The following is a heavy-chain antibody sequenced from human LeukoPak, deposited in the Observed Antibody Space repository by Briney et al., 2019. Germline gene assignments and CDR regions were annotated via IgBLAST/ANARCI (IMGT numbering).Heavy chain of an antibody. CDR3: AKDYYDSSGYYLYYYYYGMDV. Sequence: GGSLRLSCAAPGFTFSSYWMHWVRQAPGKGLVWVSRINSDGSSTSYADSVKGRFTISRDNAKNTLYLQMNSLRAEDTAVYYCAKDYYDSSGYYLYYYYYGMDVWGQGTTVTVSS. J-gene: IGHJ6*02. D-gene: IGHD3-22*01. CDR2: INSDGSST. CDR1: GFTFSSYW. V-gene: IGHV3-74*01.